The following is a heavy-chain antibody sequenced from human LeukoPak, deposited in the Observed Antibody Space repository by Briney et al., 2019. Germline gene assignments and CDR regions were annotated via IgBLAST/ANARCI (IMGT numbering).Heavy chain of an antibody. V-gene: IGHV7-4-1*02. Sequence: GASVKVSCKASGYTFTSYAMNWVRQAPGQGLEWMGWINTNTGNPTYAQGFTGRFVFSLDTSVSTAYLQISSLKAEDTAVYYCAATRGGQLEIVGHFDYWGQGTLVTVSS. CDR2: INTNTGNP. J-gene: IGHJ4*02. CDR1: GYTFTSYA. CDR3: AATRGGQLEIVGHFDY. D-gene: IGHD6-13*01.